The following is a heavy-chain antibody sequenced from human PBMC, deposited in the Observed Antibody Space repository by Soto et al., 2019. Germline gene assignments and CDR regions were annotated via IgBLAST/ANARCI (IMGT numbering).Heavy chain of an antibody. D-gene: IGHD2-2*02. V-gene: IGHV4-59*08. Sequence: TSETLSLTCSVSGGSISSYYWSWIRQPPGKGLEWIGYIYYSGSASYNPALKSRVTISADTSKNQFSLKLSSVTAADTAVYYCARLNTPTRDWFDPWGQGTLVTVSS. J-gene: IGHJ5*02. CDR3: ARLNTPTRDWFDP. CDR1: GGSISSYY. CDR2: IYYSGSA.